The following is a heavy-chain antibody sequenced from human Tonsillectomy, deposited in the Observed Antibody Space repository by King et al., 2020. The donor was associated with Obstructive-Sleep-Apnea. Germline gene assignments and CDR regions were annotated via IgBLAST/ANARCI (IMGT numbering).Heavy chain of an antibody. V-gene: IGHV4-59*01. CDR1: GGSISSYY. CDR2: IYYSGST. CDR3: ARATQGGYNPSYYYYYCMDV. D-gene: IGHD5-24*01. Sequence: QLQESGPGLVKPSETLSLTCTVSGGSISSYYWSWIRQPPGKGLEWIGYIYYSGSTNYNPSLKSRVTISVDTSKNQFSLKLSSVTAADTAVYYCARATQGGYNPSYYYYYCMDVWGQGTTVTVSS. J-gene: IGHJ6*02.